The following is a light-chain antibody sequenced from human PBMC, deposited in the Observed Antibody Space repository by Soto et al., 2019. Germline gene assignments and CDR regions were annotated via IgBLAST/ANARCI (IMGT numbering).Light chain of an antibody. CDR2: EVT. Sequence: QSVLTQPPSASGSPGQSVTISCTGTSSDVGTYDYVSWYQQHPGKAPKLMIYEVTKRPSGVPDRFSGSKSGNTASLTVSGLQSEDEADYYCAAWDDSLKGWFFGGGTKLTVL. V-gene: IGLV2-8*01. J-gene: IGLJ3*02. CDR3: AAWDDSLKGWF. CDR1: SSDVGTYDY.